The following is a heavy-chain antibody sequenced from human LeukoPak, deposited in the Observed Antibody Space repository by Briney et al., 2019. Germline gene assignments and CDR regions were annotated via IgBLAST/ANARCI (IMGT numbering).Heavy chain of an antibody. D-gene: IGHD3-16*01. J-gene: IGHJ4*02. CDR1: GVSISSYY. CDR3: ARAPRGDY. Sequence: SETLSLTCTVSGVSISSYYWSWIRQPPGKGLEWIGEINHSGSTNYNPSLKSRVTISVDTSKNQFSLKLSSVTAADTAVYYCARAPRGDYWGQGTLVTVSS. V-gene: IGHV4-34*01. CDR2: INHSGST.